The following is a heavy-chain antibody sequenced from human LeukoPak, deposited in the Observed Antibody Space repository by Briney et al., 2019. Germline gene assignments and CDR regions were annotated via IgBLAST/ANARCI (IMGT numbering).Heavy chain of an antibody. V-gene: IGHV3-11*01. CDR2: ISSSGSTI. Sequence: PGGSLRLSCAASGFTFSDYYMSWIRQAPGKGLEWVSYISSSGSTIYYADSVKGRFTISRDNAKNSLYLQMNSLRAEDTAVYYCARDFGGYSGYEDRGYYYDSRTPFDYWGQGTLVTVSS. CDR3: ARDFGGYSGYEDRGYYYDSRTPFDY. CDR1: GFTFSDYY. J-gene: IGHJ4*02. D-gene: IGHD5-12*01.